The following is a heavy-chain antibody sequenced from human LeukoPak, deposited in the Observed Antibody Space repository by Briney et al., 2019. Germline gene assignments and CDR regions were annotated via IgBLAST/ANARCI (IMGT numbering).Heavy chain of an antibody. Sequence: PSETLSLTCAVTGYSISSGYYWGWIRQPPGKGLEWIGSISHSGSTYYNPSLKSRVTMSVDTSKNQFSLKLSSVTAADTAVYYRARLVLGITAAEMVYWGQGTLVTVSS. CDR2: ISHSGST. J-gene: IGHJ4*02. D-gene: IGHD6-13*01. V-gene: IGHV4-38-2*01. CDR1: GYSISSGYY. CDR3: ARLVLGITAAEMVY.